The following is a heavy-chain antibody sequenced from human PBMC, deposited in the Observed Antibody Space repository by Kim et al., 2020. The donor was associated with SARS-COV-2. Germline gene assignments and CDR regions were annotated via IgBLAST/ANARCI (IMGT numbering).Heavy chain of an antibody. CDR3: ARVGTIRFSENWFDP. Sequence: GGSLRLSCAASGFTVNSNYMSWVRQAPGKGLEWVSIIYSGGSTYYADSVKGRFTISRHNSKNTLYLQMNSLRAEDTAVYYCARVGTIRFSENWFDPWGQGTLVTVSS. V-gene: IGHV3-53*04. CDR1: GFTVNSNY. J-gene: IGHJ5*02. D-gene: IGHD3-3*01. CDR2: IYSGGST.